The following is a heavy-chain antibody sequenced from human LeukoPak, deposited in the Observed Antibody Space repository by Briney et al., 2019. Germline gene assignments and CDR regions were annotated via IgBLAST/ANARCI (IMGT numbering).Heavy chain of an antibody. J-gene: IGHJ4*02. CDR1: GYTFSSYS. CDR2: ISTYNGNT. V-gene: IGHV1-18*04. CDR3: ARGNWNDPKVYSDY. D-gene: IGHD1-1*01. Sequence: ASVKVSCTASGYTFSSYSITWVRQAPGQGLEWMGWISTYNGNTYYAQKFQGRVTLTTDTSTTTGYLELRSLRSDDTAVYFCARGNWNDPKVYSDYWGQGTLVTVST.